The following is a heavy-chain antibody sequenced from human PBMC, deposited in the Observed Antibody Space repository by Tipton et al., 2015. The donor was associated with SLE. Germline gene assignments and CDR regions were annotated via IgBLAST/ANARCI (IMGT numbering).Heavy chain of an antibody. Sequence: SLRLSCTASGLTFNNYTMNWVRPAPGKGLEWVSTSSHTDYNTYYGDSVKGRFTISRDNSKNTLYLQMNSLRADDTAVYYCARRGGSSGWGAFDIWGQGTMVTVSS. D-gene: IGHD2-15*01. CDR3: ARRGGSSGWGAFDI. CDR1: GLTFNNYT. J-gene: IGHJ3*02. CDR2: SSHTDYNT. V-gene: IGHV3-23*01.